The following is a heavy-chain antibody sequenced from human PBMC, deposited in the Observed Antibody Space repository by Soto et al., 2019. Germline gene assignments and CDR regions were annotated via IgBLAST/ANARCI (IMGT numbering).Heavy chain of an antibody. J-gene: IGHJ4*02. V-gene: IGHV1-69*14. Sequence: QVQLVQSGAEVRQPASSVKVSCKTSGATFSSYAITWVRQAPGQGLEWMGGIVPTVDTSTYAQKIQGRVTITADKFTNTVYMELSSLRSDDTAFYYCVRVVAIPGYPDNWGQGTLVTVSS. CDR3: VRVVAIPGYPDN. CDR1: GATFSSYA. CDR2: IVPTVDTS. D-gene: IGHD5-12*01.